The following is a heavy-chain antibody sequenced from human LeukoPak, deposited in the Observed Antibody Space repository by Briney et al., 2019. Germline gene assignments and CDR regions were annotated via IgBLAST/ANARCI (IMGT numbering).Heavy chain of an antibody. CDR2: ISSNGGST. J-gene: IGHJ4*02. D-gene: IGHD6-13*01. CDR1: GFTFSSYA. V-gene: IGHV3-64D*06. CDR3: VKAKYSSSWYSPFDY. Sequence: GGPLRLSCSASGFTFSSYAMHWVRLAPGKGPEYVSAISSNGGSTYYTDSVKGRFTISRDNSKNTLYLQMSSLRAEDTAVYYCVKAKYSSSWYSPFDYWGQGTLVTVSS.